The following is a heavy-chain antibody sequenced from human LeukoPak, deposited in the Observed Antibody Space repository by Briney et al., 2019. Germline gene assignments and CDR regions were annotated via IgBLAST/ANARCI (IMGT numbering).Heavy chain of an antibody. D-gene: IGHD1-7*01. V-gene: IGHV3-23*01. CDR3: ASSSIWNYGSRPHY. CDR2: ISGSGGST. CDR1: GFTFSSYA. J-gene: IGHJ4*02. Sequence: GGSLRLSCAASGFTFSSYAMSWVRQAPGKGLEWVSAISGSGGSTCYADSVKGRFTISRDNSKNTLYLQMNSLRAEDTAVYYCASSSIWNYGSRPHYWGQGTLVTVSS.